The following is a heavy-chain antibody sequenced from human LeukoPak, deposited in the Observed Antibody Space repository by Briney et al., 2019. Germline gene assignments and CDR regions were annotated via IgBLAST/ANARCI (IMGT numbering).Heavy chain of an antibody. V-gene: IGHV4-4*07. CDR1: GGSLNTYY. D-gene: IGHD1-26*01. CDR3: AREKGDSGSYYGFDY. J-gene: IGHJ4*02. Sequence: SETLSLTCTVSGGSLNTYYWSWTRQPAGKGLEWIGRIYSSGTTHYNPSLKSRVTMSVDTSKNQFSLKLSSVTAADTAVYYCAREKGDSGSYYGFDYWGQGTLVTVSS. CDR2: IYSSGTT.